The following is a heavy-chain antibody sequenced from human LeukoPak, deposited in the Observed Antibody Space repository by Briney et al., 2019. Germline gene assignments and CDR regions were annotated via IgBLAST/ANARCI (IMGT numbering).Heavy chain of an antibody. Sequence: GGSLRLSCAASGFTFSSYDMTWVRQAPGKGLEWVSAISGSGGSTYYAGSVKGRFTTSRDNSKNTLYLQMNSLRAEDTAVYFCAKEAYSSNCFDPWGQGALVTVS. CDR1: GFTFSSYD. CDR2: ISGSGGST. CDR3: AKEAYSSNCFDP. V-gene: IGHV3-23*01. D-gene: IGHD4-11*01. J-gene: IGHJ5*02.